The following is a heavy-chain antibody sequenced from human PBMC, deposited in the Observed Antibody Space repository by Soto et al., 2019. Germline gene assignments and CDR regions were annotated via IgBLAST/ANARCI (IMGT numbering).Heavy chain of an antibody. V-gene: IGHV3-23*01. CDR1: PSNFKDYA. J-gene: IGHJ4*02. CDR2: LTETGGST. D-gene: IGHD3-3*01. Sequence: XGSLRLSWVGSPSNFKDYAVAWVRQAPGKGLEWVSALTETGGSTYYAASVKGRFTISRDNSRNTVYLQMDRLRVADTAVYYCAKIKGAITFLHFDTWGQGTQVTVSS. CDR3: AKIKGAITFLHFDT.